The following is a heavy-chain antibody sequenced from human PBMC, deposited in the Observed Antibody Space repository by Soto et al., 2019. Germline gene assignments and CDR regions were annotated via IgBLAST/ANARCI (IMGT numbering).Heavy chain of an antibody. V-gene: IGHV1-69*06. J-gene: IGHJ3*02. D-gene: IGHD1-26*01. CDR3: ASPELGGAFDI. CDR2: IIPIFGTA. Sequence: GASVKVSCKASGGTFSSYAISWVRQAPGQGLEWMGGIIPIFGTANYAQKFQGRVTITADKSTSTAYMELSSLRSEDTAVYYCASPELGGAFDIWGQGTMVTVSS. CDR1: GGTFSSYA.